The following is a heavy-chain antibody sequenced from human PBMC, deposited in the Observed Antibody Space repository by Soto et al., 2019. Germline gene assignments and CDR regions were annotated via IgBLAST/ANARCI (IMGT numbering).Heavy chain of an antibody. D-gene: IGHD2-2*01. CDR3: ASLPRGYCTTSSGFGYFAY. CDR2: IIPLLGIT. CDR1: GGTFSNYA. V-gene: IGHV1-69*02. Sequence: QVQLVQSGAEVKKPGSSVKVSCKGPGGTFSNYAISWVLQAPGQGLEWMGRIIPLLGITSYAQKCQGRVTITADIFTGTSYMELSSLRSEDTAVDYCASLPRGYCTTSSGFGYFAYWGQGTQVTVSS. J-gene: IGHJ4*02.